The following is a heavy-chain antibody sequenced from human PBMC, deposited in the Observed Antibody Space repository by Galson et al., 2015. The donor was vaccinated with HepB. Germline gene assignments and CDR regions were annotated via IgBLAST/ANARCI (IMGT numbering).Heavy chain of an antibody. CDR3: ARDLHEVRPLYYYYGMDV. CDR1: GFTFSSYN. Sequence: SLRLSCAASGFTFSSYNMNWVRQAPGKGLEWVSYISSSSSTIYYADSVKGRFTISRDNAKNSLYLQMNSLRDEDTAVYYCARDLHEVRPLYYYYGMDVWGQGTTVTVSS. J-gene: IGHJ6*02. V-gene: IGHV3-48*02. CDR2: ISSSSSTI. D-gene: IGHD3-10*01.